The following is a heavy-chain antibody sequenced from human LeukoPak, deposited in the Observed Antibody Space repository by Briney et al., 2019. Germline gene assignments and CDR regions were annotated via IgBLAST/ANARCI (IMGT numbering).Heavy chain of an antibody. Sequence: GGSLRLSCAASGFTFSSYGMHWVRQAPGKGLEWVAVISYDGSNKYYADSVKGRFTISRDNAKNSLYLQMNSLRAEDTAVYYCARVGSGIYYGSGSYYFDYWGQGTLVTVSS. CDR2: ISYDGSNK. CDR3: ARVGSGIYYGSGSYYFDY. V-gene: IGHV3-30*03. J-gene: IGHJ4*02. CDR1: GFTFSSYG. D-gene: IGHD3-10*01.